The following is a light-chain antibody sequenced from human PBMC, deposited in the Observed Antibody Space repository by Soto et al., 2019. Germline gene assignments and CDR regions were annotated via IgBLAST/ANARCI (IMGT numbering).Light chain of an antibody. CDR2: DVS. CDR3: CSYTTSNTRQIV. Sequence: QSALTQPASVSASPGQSITISCTGTSSDVGGYNYVSWYQQHPGKAPKFMIYDVSKRPSGVSNRFSGSKSGNTASLTISGLQAEDEADYYCCSYTTSNTRQIVFGTGTKVTVL. CDR1: SSDVGGYNY. V-gene: IGLV2-14*01. J-gene: IGLJ1*01.